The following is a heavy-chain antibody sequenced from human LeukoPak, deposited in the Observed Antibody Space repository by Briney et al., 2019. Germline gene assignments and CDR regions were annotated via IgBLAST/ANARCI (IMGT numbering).Heavy chain of an antibody. J-gene: IGHJ6*02. Sequence: GGSLRLSCAASGFTFSSYSMNWVRQAPGKGLEWVSSISSSSSYIYYADSVKGRFTISRDNAKNSLYLQMNSLRAEDTAVYYCARDRNIVVVVAATRNPGGMDVWGQGTTVTVSS. D-gene: IGHD2-15*01. V-gene: IGHV3-21*01. CDR3: ARDRNIVVVVAATRNPGGMDV. CDR1: GFTFSSYS. CDR2: ISSSSSYI.